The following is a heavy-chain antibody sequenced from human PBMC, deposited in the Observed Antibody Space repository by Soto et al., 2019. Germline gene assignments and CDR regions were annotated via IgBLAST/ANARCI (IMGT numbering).Heavy chain of an antibody. J-gene: IGHJ4*02. V-gene: IGHV2-5*01. D-gene: IGHD6-19*01. Sequence: QITLKESGPTLVRPTQTLTLTCTFSGFSLSTSGLGVGWIRQPPGKALEWLALIYWNDDKRYSPSLKARLTITKDTSKTQVVLTMTNMDPVDTAPYYCAHTPSGWYLFDYWGQGTLVTVSS. CDR3: AHTPSGWYLFDY. CDR2: IYWNDDK. CDR1: GFSLSTSGLG.